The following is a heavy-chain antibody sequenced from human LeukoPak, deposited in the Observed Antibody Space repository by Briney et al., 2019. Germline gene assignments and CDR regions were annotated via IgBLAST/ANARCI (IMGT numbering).Heavy chain of an antibody. CDR1: GYTFTSYY. CDR2: INPNTGNP. D-gene: IGHD3-3*01. V-gene: IGHV7-4-1*02. J-gene: IGHJ4*02. Sequence: ASVKVSCKASGYTFTSYYMHWVRQAPGQGLEWMGWINPNTGNPTYAQGFTGRFVFSLDTSVSTAYLRITSLKAEDTAVYYCARTYYDFWSGYHKFDYWGQGTLVTVSS. CDR3: ARTYYDFWSGYHKFDY.